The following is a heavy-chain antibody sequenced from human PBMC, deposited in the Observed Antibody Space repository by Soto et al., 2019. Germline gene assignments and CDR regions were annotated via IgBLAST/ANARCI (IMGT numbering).Heavy chain of an antibody. Sequence: PSETLSLTCAVYGGSFSGYYWSWIRQPPGKGLEWIGEINHSGSTNYNPSLKSRVTISVDTSKNQFSLKLSSVTAADTAVYYCARHLRYFDWLSKSRPYYYYGMDVWGQGTTVTVSS. D-gene: IGHD3-9*01. CDR2: INHSGST. V-gene: IGHV4-34*01. J-gene: IGHJ6*02. CDR3: ARHLRYFDWLSKSRPYYYYGMDV. CDR1: GGSFSGYY.